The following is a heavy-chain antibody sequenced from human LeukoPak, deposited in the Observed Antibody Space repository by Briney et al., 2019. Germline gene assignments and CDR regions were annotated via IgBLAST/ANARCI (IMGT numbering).Heavy chain of an antibody. V-gene: IGHV4-38-2*02. CDR3: ARTAKAAAGSPFDY. Sequence: PSETLSLTCTVSGYSISSGYYWGWIRQPPGKGLEWIGSIYHSGSTYYNPSLKSRVTISVDTSKNQFSLKLSSVTAADTAVYYCARTAKAAAGSPFDYWGQGTLVTVSS. CDR1: GYSISSGYY. J-gene: IGHJ4*02. D-gene: IGHD6-13*01. CDR2: IYHSGST.